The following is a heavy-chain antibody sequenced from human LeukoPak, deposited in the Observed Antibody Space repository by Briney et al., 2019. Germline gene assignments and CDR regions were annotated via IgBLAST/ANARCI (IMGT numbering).Heavy chain of an antibody. CDR1: GFTFSSYS. Sequence: GGTLRLSCAASGFTFSSYSINWVRQAPGNGLEWGSSIGRSISYIYYADSGKGRFTISRDNAKTSLYLKMTSLRAEDTPVYYCARAQAGSSSWPYYFDYWGKGTLVTVSS. D-gene: IGHD6-13*01. V-gene: IGHV3-21*01. CDR3: ARAQAGSSSWPYYFDY. CDR2: IGRSISYI. J-gene: IGHJ4*02.